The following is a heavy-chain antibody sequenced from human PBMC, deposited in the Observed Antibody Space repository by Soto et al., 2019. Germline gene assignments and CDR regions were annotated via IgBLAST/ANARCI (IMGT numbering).Heavy chain of an antibody. Sequence: EVQLVESGGGLVQPGGSLRLSCAASGFTFSSYWMHWVRQAPGKGLVWVSRINSDGSSTSYADSVKGRFTISRDNAKNTLYLQMNSLRAEDTAVYYCARALHHRITMVRGVLWGPYFDYWGQGTLVTVSS. CDR3: ARALHHRITMVRGVLWGPYFDY. J-gene: IGHJ4*02. CDR1: GFTFSSYW. D-gene: IGHD3-10*01. CDR2: INSDGSST. V-gene: IGHV3-74*01.